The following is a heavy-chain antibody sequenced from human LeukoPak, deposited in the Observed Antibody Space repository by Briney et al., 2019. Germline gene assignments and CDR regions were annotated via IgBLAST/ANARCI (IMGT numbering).Heavy chain of an antibody. Sequence: ASVKVSCKASGGTFSSYTISWVRPAPGQGLEWMGSIIPILGIENYAHKFQVRVTITADKSTSTDYMELSSLRSEDTAVYYCARDIETVTTTLNNWFDPWGERTLVTVSS. CDR3: ARDIETVTTTLNNWFDP. V-gene: IGHV1-69*04. CDR2: IIPILGIE. D-gene: IGHD4-17*01. J-gene: IGHJ5*02. CDR1: GGTFSSYT.